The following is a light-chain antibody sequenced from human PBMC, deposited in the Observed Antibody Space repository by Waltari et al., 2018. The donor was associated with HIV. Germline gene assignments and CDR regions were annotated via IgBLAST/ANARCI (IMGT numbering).Light chain of an antibody. V-gene: IGLV1-47*01. Sequence: QSVLTQPPSASGTPGQRVTISCSGGSSNIGSNYVFWYQLLPGTAPKLLVYRNDQCPSGVPDRLSGSKSGTSASLAISGLRSEDEADYYCAAWDDSLSGYVFGTGTKVTVL. CDR2: RND. CDR1: SSNIGSNY. CDR3: AAWDDSLSGYV. J-gene: IGLJ1*01.